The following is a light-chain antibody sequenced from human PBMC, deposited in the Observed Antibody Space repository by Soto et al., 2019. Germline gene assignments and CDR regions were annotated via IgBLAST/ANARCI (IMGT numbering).Light chain of an antibody. CDR2: GAS. Sequence: EIVLTQSPATLSLSPGERATLSCRASQSVSSNLAWYQQKPGQAPRLLIYGASTRATGIPARLSGSGSGTEFTLTISSLQSEDFAVYYCQQYNNWPPWTFGQGTK. V-gene: IGKV3-15*01. CDR3: QQYNNWPPWT. J-gene: IGKJ1*01. CDR1: QSVSSN.